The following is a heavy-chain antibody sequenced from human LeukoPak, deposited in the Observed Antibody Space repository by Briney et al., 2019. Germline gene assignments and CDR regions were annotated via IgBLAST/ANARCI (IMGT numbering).Heavy chain of an antibody. J-gene: IGHJ4*02. CDR1: GGSISSSSYY. CDR2: IYCSGST. D-gene: IGHD1-26*01. CDR3: AIRSLWEPYYFDY. V-gene: IGHV4-39*01. Sequence: SETLSLTCTVSGGSISSSSYYWGWIRQPPGKGLEWIGSIYCSGSTYYNPSLKSRVTISVDTSKNQFSLKLSSVTAADTAVYYCAIRSLWEPYYFDYWGQGTLVTVSS.